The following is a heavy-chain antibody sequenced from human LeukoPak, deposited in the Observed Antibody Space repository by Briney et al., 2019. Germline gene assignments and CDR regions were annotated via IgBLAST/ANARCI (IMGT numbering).Heavy chain of an antibody. CDR2: ISNSDSYT. J-gene: IGHJ4*02. CDR1: GFTFSSYW. Sequence: GGSLRLSCAASGFTFSSYWMNWARQAPGKGLAWVSYISNSDSYTNYADSVRGRFTISRDNAKNSLYLQMNSLRAEDTAVYYCTRDRLFSEETTMINIDYWGQGTLVTVSS. V-gene: IGHV3-21*05. D-gene: IGHD5-18*01. CDR3: TRDRLFSEETTMINIDY.